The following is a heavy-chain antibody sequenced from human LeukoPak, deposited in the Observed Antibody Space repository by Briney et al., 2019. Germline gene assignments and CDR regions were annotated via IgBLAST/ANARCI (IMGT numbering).Heavy chain of an antibody. CDR2: INPNSGGT. V-gene: IGHV1-2*04. Sequence: APVKVSCKASGYTFTGYYMHWVRQAPGQGLEWMGWINPNSGGTNYAQKFQGWVTMTRDTSISTAYMELSRLRSDDTAVYYCARGKYDILTGYYEPVDYWGQGTLVTVSS. CDR3: ARGKYDILTGYYEPVDY. J-gene: IGHJ4*02. D-gene: IGHD3-9*01. CDR1: GYTFTGYY.